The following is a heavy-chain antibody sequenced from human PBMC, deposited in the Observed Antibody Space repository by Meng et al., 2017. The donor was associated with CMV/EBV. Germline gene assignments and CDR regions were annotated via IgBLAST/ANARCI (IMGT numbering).Heavy chain of an antibody. J-gene: IGHJ4*02. CDR2: IYYSGST. CDR1: GGSISSYY. D-gene: IGHD3-3*01. CDR3: ARTSGPYDFWSGYRPYYFDY. Sequence: VQLQESGPGLVKPSETLSLTCTVSGGSISSYYWSWIRQPPGKGLEWIGYIYYSGSTNYTPSLKSRVTISVDTSKNQFSLKLSSVTAADTAVYYCARTSGPYDFWSGYRPYYFDYWGQGTLVTVSS. V-gene: IGHV4-59*01.